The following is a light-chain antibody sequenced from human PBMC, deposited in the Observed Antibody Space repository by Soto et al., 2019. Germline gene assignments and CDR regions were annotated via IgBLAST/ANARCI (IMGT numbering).Light chain of an antibody. V-gene: IGLV1-40*01. J-gene: IGLJ3*02. CDR2: GNS. CDR1: SSNIGAGYD. CDR3: QSYDSSLRV. Sequence: QSVLTQPPSLSGAPGQRVTISCTGSSSNIGAGYDVHWYQQLPGTAPKLLIYGNSNRPSGVPDRFSGSKSGTSASLAITGLQAEDEADYYCQSYDSSLRVFGGGTQLTVL.